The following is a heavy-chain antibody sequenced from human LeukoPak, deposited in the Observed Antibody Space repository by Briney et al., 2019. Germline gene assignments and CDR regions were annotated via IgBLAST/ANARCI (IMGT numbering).Heavy chain of an antibody. CDR3: ARGVTMVRGVLDAFDI. CDR2: ISAYNGNT. D-gene: IGHD3-10*01. Sequence: ASVKVSCKASGYTFTSYGFSWVRQAPGQGLEWMGWISAYNGNTNYAQKLQGRVTMTTDTSTSTAYMELRSLRSDDTAVYYCARGVTMVRGVLDAFDIWGQGTMVTVSS. CDR1: GYTFTSYG. V-gene: IGHV1-18*01. J-gene: IGHJ3*02.